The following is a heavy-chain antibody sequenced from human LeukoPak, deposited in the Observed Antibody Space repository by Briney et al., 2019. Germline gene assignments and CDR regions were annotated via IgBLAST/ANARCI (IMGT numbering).Heavy chain of an antibody. V-gene: IGHV4-59*11. CDR2: ISYTGST. CDR1: DASFSSHY. J-gene: IGHJ3*02. D-gene: IGHD4-17*01. CDR3: ARDPTTVTQGFDI. Sequence: SSETLSLTCIVSDASFSSHYWTWIRQPPGKGLEWIGYISYTGSTNYNPSLKSRVTISVDTSKNQFSLKLSSVTAADTAVYYCARDPTTVTQGFDIWGQGTMVTVSS.